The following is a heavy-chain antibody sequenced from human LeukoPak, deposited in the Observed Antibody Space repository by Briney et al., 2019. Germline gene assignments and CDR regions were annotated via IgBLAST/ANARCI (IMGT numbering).Heavy chain of an antibody. J-gene: IGHJ4*02. Sequence: SETLSLTCAVYGGSFSGYYWSWIRQPPGKGPEWIGEINHSGSTNYNPSLKSRVTISVDTSKNQFSLKLSSVTAADTAVYYCARDQYYESSGGDYWGQGTLVTVSS. CDR2: INHSGST. CDR1: GGSFSGYY. V-gene: IGHV4-34*01. D-gene: IGHD3-22*01. CDR3: ARDQYYESSGGDY.